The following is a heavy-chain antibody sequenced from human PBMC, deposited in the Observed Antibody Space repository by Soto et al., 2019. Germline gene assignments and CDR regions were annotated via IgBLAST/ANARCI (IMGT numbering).Heavy chain of an antibody. CDR2: IIPIFGTA. CDR3: ASGACGGGCQLYYYYGMDV. CDR1: GGTFSSYA. J-gene: IGHJ6*02. Sequence: QVQLVQSGAEVKKPGSSVKVSCKASGGTFSSYAISWVRQAPGQGLEWMGGIIPIFGTANYAQKFQGRVTITADESTSTAYMELSSLRSEDTAVYYCASGACGGGCQLYYYYGMDVWGQGTTVTVSS. V-gene: IGHV1-69*01. D-gene: IGHD2-21*02.